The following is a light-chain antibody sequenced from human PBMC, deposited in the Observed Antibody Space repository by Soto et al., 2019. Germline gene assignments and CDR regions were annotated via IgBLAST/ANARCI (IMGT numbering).Light chain of an antibody. CDR2: EVN. Sequence: VLTQPPSASGSPGQSVTISCTGTSNDVGGYNYVSWYQQHPGKAPKLMIYEVNKRPSGVPDRFSGSKSGNTASLTVSGLQAEDEADYYCSSFAVSNSFVFVTGTKVTVL. V-gene: IGLV2-8*01. CDR1: SNDVGGYNY. J-gene: IGLJ1*01. CDR3: SSFAVSNSFV.